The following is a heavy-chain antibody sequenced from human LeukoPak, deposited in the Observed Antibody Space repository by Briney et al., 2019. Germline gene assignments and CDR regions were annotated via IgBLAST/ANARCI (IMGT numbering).Heavy chain of an antibody. CDR2: IYYSGST. D-gene: IGHD3-10*01. V-gene: IGHV4-39*07. J-gene: IGHJ3*02. CDR3: ARSHSDYYGSGSYGAFDI. Sequence: SETLSLTCTVSGGSISSSSYYWGWIRQPPGKGLEWIGSIYYSGSTYYNPSLRSRVTISVDTSKNQFSLKLSSVTAADTAVYYCARSHSDYYGSGSYGAFDIWGQGTMVTVSS. CDR1: GGSISSSSYY.